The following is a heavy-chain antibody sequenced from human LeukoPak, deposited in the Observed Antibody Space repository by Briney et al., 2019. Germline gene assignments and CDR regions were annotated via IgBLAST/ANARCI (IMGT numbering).Heavy chain of an antibody. CDR1: GFTSSSYG. CDR3: AKSRRWLQFSDY. Sequence: GGSLRLSCAASGFTSSSYGMHWVRQAPGKGLEWVAVIWYDGSNKYYADSVKGRFTISRDNSKNTLYLQMNSLRAEDTAVYYCAKSRRWLQFSDYWGQGTLATVSS. CDR2: IWYDGSNK. V-gene: IGHV3-33*06. J-gene: IGHJ4*02. D-gene: IGHD5-24*01.